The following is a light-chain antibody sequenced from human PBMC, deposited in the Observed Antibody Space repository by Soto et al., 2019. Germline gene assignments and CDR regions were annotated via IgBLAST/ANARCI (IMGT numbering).Light chain of an antibody. CDR1: QTVNSDY. J-gene: IGKJ5*01. Sequence: EIVLTQSPGTLSLSPGETATLSCRASQTVNSDYLAWFQQRPGQAPRLLIFATSRRATDIPDRFNGSGSGTDFTLTISSLQSEDFAIYYCQQYNNWPAITFGQGTRLEI. CDR3: QQYNNWPAIT. CDR2: ATS. V-gene: IGKV3-20*01.